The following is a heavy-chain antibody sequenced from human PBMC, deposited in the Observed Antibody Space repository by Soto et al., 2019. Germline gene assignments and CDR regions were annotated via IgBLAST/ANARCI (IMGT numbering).Heavy chain of an antibody. D-gene: IGHD1-26*01. CDR2: TKNKANRYTT. J-gene: IGHJ4*02. V-gene: IGHV3-72*01. Sequence: EVQLVESGGGLVQPGGSLRLSCAASGFTLSDHYMDWVRQAPGKGLEWVGRTKNKANRYTTEYAASVNGRFTISRDDSKNSLCLQMNSLKTEDTAVYYCARWVSGSPDNWGQGTLVTVSS. CDR1: GFTLSDHY. CDR3: ARWVSGSPDN.